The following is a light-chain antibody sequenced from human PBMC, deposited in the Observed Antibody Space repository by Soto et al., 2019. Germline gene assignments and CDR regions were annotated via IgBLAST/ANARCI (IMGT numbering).Light chain of an antibody. V-gene: IGKV3-20*01. Sequence: EIVLTQSPCTLSLSPGERATLSCRASHFVASSYVAWYQQKPGQAPRLLIYGASSRATGIPDRFSGSGSGTDFTLTISSLHPDDFATYYCQQYHRSSITFGQGTRLEIK. CDR1: HFVASSY. CDR2: GAS. CDR3: QQYHRSSIT. J-gene: IGKJ5*01.